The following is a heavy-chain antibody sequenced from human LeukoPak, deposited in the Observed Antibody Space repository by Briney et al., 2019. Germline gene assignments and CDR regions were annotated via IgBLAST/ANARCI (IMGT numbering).Heavy chain of an antibody. V-gene: IGHV3-30*07. Sequence: GGSLRLSCAASGFTFSSYAMHWVRQAPGKGLEWVAVISYDGSNKYYADSVKGRFTISRDNSKNTLYLQMNSLRAEDTAVYYCAGLYGDYLGYFDYWGQGTLVTVSS. CDR1: GFTFSSYA. D-gene: IGHD4-17*01. CDR2: ISYDGSNK. J-gene: IGHJ4*02. CDR3: AGLYGDYLGYFDY.